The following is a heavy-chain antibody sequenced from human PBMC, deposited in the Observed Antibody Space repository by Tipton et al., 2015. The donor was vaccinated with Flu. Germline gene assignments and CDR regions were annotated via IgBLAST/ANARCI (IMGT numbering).Heavy chain of an antibody. CDR1: GGSMSSYY. D-gene: IGHD3-10*01. V-gene: IGHV4-4*07. Sequence: TLSLTCTVSGGSMSSYYWSWIRQPAGKGLEWIGRIYTSGSAIHNPSLRGRVTIAGDTSRNHFSLQLTSVTAADTAVYFCARSPSYSGSGIYPYYFDDWGQGTLVTVAS. CDR3: ARSPSYSGSGIYPYYFDD. CDR2: IYTSGSA. J-gene: IGHJ4*02.